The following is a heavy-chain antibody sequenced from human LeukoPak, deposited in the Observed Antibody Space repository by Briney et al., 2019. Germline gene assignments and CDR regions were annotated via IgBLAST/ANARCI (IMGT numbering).Heavy chain of an antibody. J-gene: IGHJ4*02. Sequence: GASVKVSCKASGGTFSSYAISWVRQAPGQGLEWMGGIIPIFGTANYAQKFQGRVTITADESTSTAYMGLSSLRSEDTAVYYCARAGHSGYDGARFFDYWGQGTLVTVSS. CDR1: GGTFSSYA. CDR2: IIPIFGTA. CDR3: ARAGHSGYDGARFFDY. V-gene: IGHV1-69*13. D-gene: IGHD5-12*01.